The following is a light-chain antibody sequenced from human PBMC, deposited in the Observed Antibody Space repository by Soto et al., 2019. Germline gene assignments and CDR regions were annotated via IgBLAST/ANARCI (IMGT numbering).Light chain of an antibody. V-gene: IGLV2-14*01. CDR3: SSYTSSRIYI. J-gene: IGLJ1*01. Sequence: QSVLTQPASVSGSPGQPITISCTGTSSDIGAYNYVSWYQHHPGKAPKLIIYEVNNRPSGVSNRFSGSKSGNTASLTISGLQAEDEADYYCSSYTSSRIYIFGTGTKVTVL. CDR2: EVN. CDR1: SSDIGAYNY.